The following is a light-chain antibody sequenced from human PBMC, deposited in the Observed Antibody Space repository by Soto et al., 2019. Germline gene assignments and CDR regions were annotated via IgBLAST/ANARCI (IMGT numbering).Light chain of an antibody. Sequence: QSALTQPASVSGSPGQSITISCTGTSTDVGSHKLVSWYQQYPGNAPKLIIFEAYKRPSGVSNRFSGYKSGSTASLTISGLQAEDEADYYCCTNAVGSTEVFGTGTKVTVX. J-gene: IGLJ1*01. CDR1: STDVGSHKL. V-gene: IGLV2-23*01. CDR2: EAY. CDR3: CTNAVGSTEV.